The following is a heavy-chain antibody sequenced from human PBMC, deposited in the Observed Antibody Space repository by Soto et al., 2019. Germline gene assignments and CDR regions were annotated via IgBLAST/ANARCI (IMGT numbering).Heavy chain of an antibody. J-gene: IGHJ1*01. V-gene: IGHV3-48*01. CDR3: ARGLSIAVAHPGYFQH. Sequence: PGGSLRLSCAASGFTFSSFSMNWVRQAPGKGLEWVSYISSSSSTIYYADSVKGRFTISRDNAKNSLYLQMNSLRAEDTAVYYCARGLSIAVAHPGYFQHWGQGTLVTVSS. D-gene: IGHD6-19*01. CDR2: ISSSSSTI. CDR1: GFTFSSFS.